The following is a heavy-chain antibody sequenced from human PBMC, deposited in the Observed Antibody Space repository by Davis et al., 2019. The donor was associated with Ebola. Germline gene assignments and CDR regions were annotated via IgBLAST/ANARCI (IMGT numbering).Heavy chain of an antibody. CDR3: AKNRANCCFFGMDV. CDR1: GFTFSRHA. V-gene: IGHV3-23*01. J-gene: IGHJ6*02. D-gene: IGHD2-2*01. CDR2: ISGDVRET. Sequence: GESLKISCAASGFTFSRHAMGWVRQAPGKGLEWVAVISGDVRETYYADSVKGRFSISRDNAKNTVFLQMSSLRAEDTAVYYCAKNRANCCFFGMDVWGQGTTVTVFS.